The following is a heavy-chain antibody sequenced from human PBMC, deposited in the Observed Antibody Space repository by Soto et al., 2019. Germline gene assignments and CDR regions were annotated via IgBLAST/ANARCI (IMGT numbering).Heavy chain of an antibody. Sequence: QVQLQQWGAGLLKPSETLSLNCAVTGGSLSGYYWSWIRQPPGKGLEWIGEVKDGGPTNYSPSLRGRVTISSDTSNNQFSLRLNSVTAADTGVYYCARGQEGVMATHWDQGSLVTVSS. CDR1: GGSLSGYY. CDR3: ARGQEGVMATH. V-gene: IGHV4-34*01. D-gene: IGHD5-12*01. CDR2: VKDGGPT. J-gene: IGHJ4*02.